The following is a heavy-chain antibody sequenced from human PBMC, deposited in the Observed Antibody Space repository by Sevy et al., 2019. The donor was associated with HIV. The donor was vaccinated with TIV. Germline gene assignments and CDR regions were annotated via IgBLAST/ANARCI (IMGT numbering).Heavy chain of an antibody. Sequence: GGSLRLSCAASGFTFSSYGMHWVRQAPGKGLEWVAVISYDGSNKYYADSVKGRFTISGDNSKNTLYLQMNSLRAEDTAVYYCAKAGGRGIVVVVAATPPFGYWGQGTLVTVSS. V-gene: IGHV3-30*18. D-gene: IGHD2-15*01. CDR3: AKAGGRGIVVVVAATPPFGY. CDR2: ISYDGSNK. J-gene: IGHJ4*02. CDR1: GFTFSSYG.